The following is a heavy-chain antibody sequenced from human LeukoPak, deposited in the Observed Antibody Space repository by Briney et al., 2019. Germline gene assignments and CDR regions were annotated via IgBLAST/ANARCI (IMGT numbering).Heavy chain of an antibody. D-gene: IGHD5-24*01. J-gene: IGHJ5*02. CDR2: INPSGGST. Sequence: ASVKVSCKASGYTFTSYYMHWVRQAPGQGLEWMGIINPSGGSTSYAQKFQGRVTMTRDTSTSTVYMELSSLRSEDTAVYYCARERGDVYGLNWFDPWGQGTLVTVSS. V-gene: IGHV1-46*01. CDR1: GYTFTSYY. CDR3: ARERGDVYGLNWFDP.